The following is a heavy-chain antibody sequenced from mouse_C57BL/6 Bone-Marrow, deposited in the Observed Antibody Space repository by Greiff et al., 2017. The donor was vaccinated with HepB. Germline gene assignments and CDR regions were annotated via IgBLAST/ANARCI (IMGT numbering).Heavy chain of an antibody. J-gene: IGHJ3*01. D-gene: IGHD4-1*01. Sequence: EVNVVESGGGLVQPGASLRLSCAASGFTFTDYYMSWVRQPPGKAPEWLALIRNKANGYTTEYTASVKCRFTISRDNSQNILYLQMNTLRAEDSATYYCVKAVGGTGTAWFAYWGQGTLVTVSA. CDR2: IRNKANGYTT. CDR3: VKAVGGTGTAWFAY. V-gene: IGHV7-4*01. CDR1: GFTFTDYY.